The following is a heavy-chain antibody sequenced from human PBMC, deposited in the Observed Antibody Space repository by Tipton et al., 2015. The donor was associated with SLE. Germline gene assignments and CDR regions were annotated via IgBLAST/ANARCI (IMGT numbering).Heavy chain of an antibody. Sequence: TLSLTCSVSGGSVSSHYWSWFRQPPGKRLEWIGYIYYSGNTHYNPSLESRVTIPVDTSKDQFSLRLSSVTAADTAVYYCARHGGATPFDPWGQGTLVTVSS. CDR1: GGSVSSHY. J-gene: IGHJ5*02. CDR3: ARHGGATPFDP. V-gene: IGHV4-59*08. D-gene: IGHD4/OR15-4a*01. CDR2: IYYSGNT.